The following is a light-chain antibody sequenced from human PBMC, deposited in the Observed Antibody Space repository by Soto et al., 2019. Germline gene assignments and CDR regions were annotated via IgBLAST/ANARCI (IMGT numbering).Light chain of an antibody. V-gene: IGKV3-20*01. Sequence: EIVLRQSPGTLSLSPGERATLSCRASQSVSSSYLAWYQQKLGQAPRLLIYGASSRATGIPDRFSGSGSGTDFTLTISRLEPEDFAVYYCQQYGSSPQTFGPGTKVDIK. CDR1: QSVSSSY. J-gene: IGKJ3*01. CDR2: GAS. CDR3: QQYGSSPQT.